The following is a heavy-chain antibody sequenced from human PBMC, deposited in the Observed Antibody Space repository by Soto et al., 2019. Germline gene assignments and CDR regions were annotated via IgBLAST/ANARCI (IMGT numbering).Heavy chain of an antibody. D-gene: IGHD3-3*01. V-gene: IGHV1-8*01. CDR1: GYTFTSCD. CDR2: MNPNSGNT. J-gene: IGHJ4*02. CDR3: ARGITIFGVVPG. Sequence: QVQLVQSGAEVKKPGASVKVTFKAYGYTFTSCDINWVRRANGQGLEWMGWMNPNSGNTGYAQKFQGRVTMTRNTSISTAYMELSSLRSEDTAVYYCARGITIFGVVPGWGQGTLVTVSS.